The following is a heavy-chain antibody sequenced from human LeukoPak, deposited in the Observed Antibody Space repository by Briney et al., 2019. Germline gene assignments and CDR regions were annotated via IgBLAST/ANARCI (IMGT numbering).Heavy chain of an antibody. CDR2: ISYDGTET. D-gene: IGHD1-26*01. V-gene: IGHV3-30*03. Sequence: GRSLRLSCTASGFAFSTYVMHWVRQTPGKGLEWVAAISYDGTETNETDSVKGRFTISRDNSNNTLFLQMNSLRAEDTAVYYCARDREGGFDPWGQGTLVTVSS. CDR3: ARDREGGFDP. J-gene: IGHJ5*02. CDR1: GFAFSTYV.